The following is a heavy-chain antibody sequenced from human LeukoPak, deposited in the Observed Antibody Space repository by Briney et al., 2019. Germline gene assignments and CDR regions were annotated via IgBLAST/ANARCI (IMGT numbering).Heavy chain of an antibody. V-gene: IGHV3-73*01. Sequence: GGSLRLSCAASGFTFSGSAMHWVRQASGKGLEWVGRIRSEANSYATAYAASVKGRFTISRDDSKNTAYLQMNSLKTEDTAVYYCTRPAVAGTNWFDPWGQGTLVTVSS. CDR1: GFTFSGSA. D-gene: IGHD6-19*01. CDR3: TRPAVAGTNWFDP. CDR2: IRSEANSYAT. J-gene: IGHJ5*02.